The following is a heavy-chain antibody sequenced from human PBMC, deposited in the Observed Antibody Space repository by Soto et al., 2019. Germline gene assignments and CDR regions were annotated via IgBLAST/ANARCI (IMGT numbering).Heavy chain of an antibody. CDR1: GFTFSNSA. Sequence: GGSLRLSGAASGFTFSNSAMTWARQALGKGPEWVSSIGRTNNTHYADSVKGRFAISRDNSQNTLYLQMNSLTAEDTAVYFCAIVDAYSYRTDHWGQGTLVTVSS. D-gene: IGHD3-16*02. CDR2: IGRTNNT. CDR3: AIVDAYSYRTDH. J-gene: IGHJ4*02. V-gene: IGHV3-23*01.